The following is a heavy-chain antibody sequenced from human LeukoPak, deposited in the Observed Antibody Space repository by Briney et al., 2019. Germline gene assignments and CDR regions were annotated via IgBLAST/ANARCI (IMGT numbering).Heavy chain of an antibody. D-gene: IGHD1-26*01. CDR3: ARHLYSGGSPIDY. J-gene: IGHJ4*02. CDR1: VGSISSRSYY. CDR2: IYYSGTT. V-gene: IGHV4-39*01. Sequence: PSETLSLTCTVSVGSISSRSYYGGSVRQPPGEGLEWLGCIYYSGTTYYISSLKSRVTISVDASKNQFSLELTAVTAADTAVYYGARHLYSGGSPIDYWGQGTLVIVSS.